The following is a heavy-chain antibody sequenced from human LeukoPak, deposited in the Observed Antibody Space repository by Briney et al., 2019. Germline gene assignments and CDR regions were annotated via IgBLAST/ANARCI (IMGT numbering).Heavy chain of an antibody. J-gene: IGHJ4*02. CDR3: ASSGSYRFDY. CDR2: ITASGTAM. CDR1: GFTFSGYW. D-gene: IGHD1-26*01. Sequence: GGSLRLSCEASGFTFSGYWMSWVRQAPRKGLEWVSHITASGTAMFYADSVKGRFTISRDNAKNSLYLQMNSLRDEDTAVYYCASSGSYRFDYWGQGTLVTVSS. V-gene: IGHV3-48*02.